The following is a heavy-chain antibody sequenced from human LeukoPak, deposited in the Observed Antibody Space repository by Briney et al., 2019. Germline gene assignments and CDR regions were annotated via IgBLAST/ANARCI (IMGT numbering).Heavy chain of an antibody. CDR2: IYYSGST. CDR3: ARSHSSGWNKIDYFDY. V-gene: IGHV4-59*01. Sequence: KPSETLSLTCAVYGGSFSGYYWSWIRQPPGKGLEWIGYIYYSGSTNYNPSLKSRVTISVDTSKNQFSLKLSSVTAADTAVYYCARSHSSGWNKIDYFDYWGQGTLVTVSS. CDR1: GGSFSGYY. D-gene: IGHD6-19*01. J-gene: IGHJ4*02.